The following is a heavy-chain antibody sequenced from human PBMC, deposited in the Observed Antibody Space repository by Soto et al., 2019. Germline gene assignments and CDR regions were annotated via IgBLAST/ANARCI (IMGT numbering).Heavy chain of an antibody. V-gene: IGHV1-69*12. CDR1: GGTFSTYA. CDR2: IIPMFGTA. J-gene: IGHJ4*02. CDR3: ASGIQLWLRRINNGYSG. Sequence: QVQLVQSGAEVKKPESSVKVSCKAPGGTFSTYAISWVRQAPGQGLEWMGGIIPMFGTANYAQRFQDRVTITADESTNTVYMALSSLRSEHTAVYFCASGIQLWLRRINNGYSGWGQGTLVTVSS. D-gene: IGHD5-18*01.